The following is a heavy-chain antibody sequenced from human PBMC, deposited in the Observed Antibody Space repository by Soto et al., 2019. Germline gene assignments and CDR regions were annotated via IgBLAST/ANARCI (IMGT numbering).Heavy chain of an antibody. CDR3: ARGLELWFGELYYYYYGMDV. J-gene: IGHJ6*02. CDR1: GYTFTSYD. V-gene: IGHV1-8*01. CDR2: MNPNSGNT. Sequence: GASVKVSCKASGYTFTSYDINWVRQATGQGLEWMGWMNPNSGNTGYAQKFQGRVTMTRNTSISTAYMELSSLRSEDTAVYYCARGLELWFGELYYYYYGMDVWGQGTTGTVS. D-gene: IGHD3-10*01.